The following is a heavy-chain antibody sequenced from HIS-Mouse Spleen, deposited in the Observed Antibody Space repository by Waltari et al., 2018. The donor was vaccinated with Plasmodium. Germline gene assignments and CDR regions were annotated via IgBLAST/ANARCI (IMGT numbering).Heavy chain of an antibody. D-gene: IGHD6-13*01. CDR1: GFTFSSWG. J-gene: IGHJ4*02. Sequence: QVQLVESGGGVVQPGRSLRLSCAASGFTFSSWGMHWVRQAPGKGLEWVAVISYDGSNKYYADSVKGRFTISRDNSKNTLYLQMNSLRAEDTAVYYCAKDRRSSSWYVDYWGQGTLVTVSS. CDR2: ISYDGSNK. V-gene: IGHV3-30*18. CDR3: AKDRRSSSWYVDY.